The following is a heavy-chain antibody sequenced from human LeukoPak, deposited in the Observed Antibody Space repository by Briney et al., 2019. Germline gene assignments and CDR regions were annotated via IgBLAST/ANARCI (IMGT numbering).Heavy chain of an antibody. D-gene: IGHD3-10*01. CDR2: IYTRGST. J-gene: IGHJ4*02. CDR3: ARATMVRGVIQEHDY. CDR1: GGSISSGVYY. Sequence: SETLSLTCTVSGGSISSGVYYWSWIRQPAGKGLEWIGRIYTRGSTNYNPSLKSRVTISIDTSRNQFSRNLSSVTAADTAVYYWARATMVRGVIQEHDYWGQGTLVTLS. V-gene: IGHV4-61*02.